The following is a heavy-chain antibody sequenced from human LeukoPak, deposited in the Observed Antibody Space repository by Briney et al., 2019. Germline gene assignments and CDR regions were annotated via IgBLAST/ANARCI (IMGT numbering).Heavy chain of an antibody. CDR1: GFTFNTCG. V-gene: IGHV3-23*01. Sequence: PGGTLRLSCAASGFTFNTCGMSWVRQAPGKGLEWVSAISGSGGSTYYADSVKGRFTISRDNSKNTLYLQMNSLRAEDTAVYYCARVVPPTDYGSGSYFWDPYYFDYWGQGTLVTVSS. CDR2: ISGSGGST. J-gene: IGHJ4*02. CDR3: ARVVPPTDYGSGSYFWDPYYFDY. D-gene: IGHD3-10*01.